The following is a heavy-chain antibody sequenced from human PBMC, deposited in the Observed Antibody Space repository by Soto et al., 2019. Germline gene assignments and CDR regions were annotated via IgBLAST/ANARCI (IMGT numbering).Heavy chain of an antibody. D-gene: IGHD3-10*01. CDR2: ISSSSSDI. J-gene: IGHJ4*02. V-gene: IGHV3-21*01. Sequence: VQLVESGGGLVKPGGSLRLSCAASGFTFSSYNMNWVRQAPGKGLEWVSYISSSSSDIYYADSVKGRFTISRDNAKSPLYLQMNTVRAEDTAVYYCARQGSWSYSTGIDYWGQGTRVTVSS. CDR3: ARQGSWSYSTGIDY. CDR1: GFTFSSYN.